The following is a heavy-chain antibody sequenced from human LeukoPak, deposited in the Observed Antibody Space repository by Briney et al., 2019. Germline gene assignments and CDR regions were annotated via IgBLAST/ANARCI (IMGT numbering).Heavy chain of an antibody. CDR2: IDSTGNSI. V-gene: IGHV3-48*03. J-gene: IGHJ4*02. Sequence: GGSLRLSCAASGFTFNSYEMIWVRQAPGKGLEWLSFIDSTGNSINYADSVKGRFTISRDNAKNSLYLQMNSLRAEDTAVYYCARDRQQLVRYFDYWGQGTLVTVSS. D-gene: IGHD6-13*01. CDR1: GFTFNSYE. CDR3: ARDRQQLVRYFDY.